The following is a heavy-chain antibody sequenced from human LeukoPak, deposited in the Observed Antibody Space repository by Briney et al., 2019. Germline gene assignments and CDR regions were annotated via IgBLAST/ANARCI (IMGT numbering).Heavy chain of an antibody. CDR3: AKGVGGSANYYYMDV. D-gene: IGHD3-10*01. J-gene: IGHJ6*03. CDR1: GFAFSRHG. V-gene: IGHV3-30*02. Sequence: GGSLRLSCAASGFAFSRHGIHWVRQAPGKGLEWVAFTPYDGSNKFYTDSVKGRFTISRDNSKNTLYLRMNSLRAEDTAVYYCAKGVGGSANYYYMDVWGKGTTVTVSS. CDR2: TPYDGSNK.